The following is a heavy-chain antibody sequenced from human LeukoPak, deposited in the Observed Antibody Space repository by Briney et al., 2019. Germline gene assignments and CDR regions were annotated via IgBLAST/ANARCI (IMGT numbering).Heavy chain of an antibody. Sequence: SETLSLTCIVSGGSIRSSRYYWVWIRQPPGKGPEWLGSIYYSGSTYYNPPLKSRVTISVDTSKNQFSLKLSSVTAADTAVYYCARKDYGDFYFDYWGQGTLVTVSS. D-gene: IGHD4-17*01. CDR3: ARKDYGDFYFDY. J-gene: IGHJ4*02. V-gene: IGHV4-39*01. CDR2: IYYSGST. CDR1: GGSIRSSRYY.